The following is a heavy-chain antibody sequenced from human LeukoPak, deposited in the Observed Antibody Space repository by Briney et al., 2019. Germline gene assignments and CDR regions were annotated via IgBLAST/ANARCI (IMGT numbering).Heavy chain of an antibody. CDR2: ISGSSSSI. Sequence: PGGSLRLSCAASGFTFKNYNMNWVRQAPGKGLEWVSYISGSSSSIYYADSVKGRFTISRDTAKNAVYMQMNSLRDDDTAVYYCARGDIAIMPGSTEDRGFDYWGQGTLVTVSS. D-gene: IGHD3-9*01. J-gene: IGHJ4*02. V-gene: IGHV3-48*02. CDR3: ARGDIAIMPGSTEDRGFDY. CDR1: GFTFKNYN.